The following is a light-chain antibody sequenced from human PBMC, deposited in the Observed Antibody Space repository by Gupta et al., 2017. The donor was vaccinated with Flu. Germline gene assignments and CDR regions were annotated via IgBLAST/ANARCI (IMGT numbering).Light chain of an antibody. J-gene: IGLJ1*01. CDR2: DVG. V-gene: IGLV2-14*03. CDR3: VSYTRSTTLV. CDR1: SPDIGYYNN. Sequence: TSPDIGYYNNVSWYEPHPGKAPKVVIFDVGARPSGVSDRFSGSKSGNTASLTISGLQAEDEADYYCVSYTRSTTLVFGTGTRVTVL.